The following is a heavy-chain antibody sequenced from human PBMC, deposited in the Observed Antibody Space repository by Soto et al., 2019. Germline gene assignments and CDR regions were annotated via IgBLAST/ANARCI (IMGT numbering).Heavy chain of an antibody. D-gene: IGHD4-17*01. CDR3: ARFFLDYGDYTYFDY. J-gene: IGHJ4*02. Sequence: SETLSLTSTVSGGSISSYYLSWIRQPAGKGLEWIGRIYTSGSTNYNPSLKSRVTMSVDTSKNQFSLKLSSVTAADTAVYYCARFFLDYGDYTYFDYWGQGTLVTVSS. V-gene: IGHV4-4*07. CDR1: GGSISSYY. CDR2: IYTSGST.